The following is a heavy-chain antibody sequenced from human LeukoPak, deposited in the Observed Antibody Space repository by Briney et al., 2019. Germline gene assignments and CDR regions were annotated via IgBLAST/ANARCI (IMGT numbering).Heavy chain of an antibody. CDR3: ARALCGGDCYSSGYYFDY. CDR1: GYTFTSYG. Sequence: ASVKFSCKASGYTFTSYGISWVRQPRGQGLEWMGWISAYNGNTNYAQKLQGRVTMTTDTSTSTAYMELRSLRSDDTAVYYCARALCGGDCYSSGYYFDYWGQGTLVTVSS. D-gene: IGHD2-21*02. CDR2: ISAYNGNT. V-gene: IGHV1-18*01. J-gene: IGHJ4*02.